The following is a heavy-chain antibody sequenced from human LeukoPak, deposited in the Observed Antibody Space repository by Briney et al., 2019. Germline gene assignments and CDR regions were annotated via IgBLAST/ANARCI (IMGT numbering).Heavy chain of an antibody. Sequence: GASVKVSCKASGYTFTSYYMHWVRQAPRQGLEWMGWINPNSGGTNYAQKFQGRVTMTRDTPISTAYMELSRLRSDDTAVYYCARVDKEDYYYYMDVWGKGTTVTVSS. J-gene: IGHJ6*03. CDR1: GYTFTSYY. V-gene: IGHV1-2*02. CDR2: INPNSGGT. CDR3: ARVDKEDYYYYMDV. D-gene: IGHD2-2*03.